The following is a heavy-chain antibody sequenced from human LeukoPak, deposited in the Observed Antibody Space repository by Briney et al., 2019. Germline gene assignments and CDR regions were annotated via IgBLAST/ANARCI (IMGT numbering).Heavy chain of an antibody. Sequence: PSETLSLTCTVSGGSISNYYWSWIRQPPGKGLEWIGYIYNGGNTDYNPFLKSRVTISVDTSKNQFSLKLNSVTAADTAVYYCARVAVAGTEVDYWGQGTLVTASS. CDR1: GGSISNYY. CDR3: ARVAVAGTEVDY. J-gene: IGHJ4*02. CDR2: IYNGGNT. V-gene: IGHV4-59*01. D-gene: IGHD6-19*01.